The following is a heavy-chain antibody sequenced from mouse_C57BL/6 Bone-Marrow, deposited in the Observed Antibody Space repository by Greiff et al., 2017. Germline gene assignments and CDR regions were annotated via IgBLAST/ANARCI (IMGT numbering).Heavy chain of an antibody. CDR3: AREYYGSSHYYAMDY. J-gene: IGHJ4*01. Sequence: VQLQQSDAELVKPGASVKISCKVSGYTFTDHTIHWMKQRPEQGLEWIGYIYPRDGSTKYTEKFKGKATLTADKSSSTAYMQLNSLTSEDSAVYFCAREYYGSSHYYAMDYWGQGTSVTVSS. CDR2: IYPRDGST. V-gene: IGHV1-78*01. D-gene: IGHD1-1*01. CDR1: GYTFTDHT.